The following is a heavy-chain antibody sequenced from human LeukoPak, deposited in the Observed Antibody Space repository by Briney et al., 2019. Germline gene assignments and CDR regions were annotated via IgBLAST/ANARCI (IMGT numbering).Heavy chain of an antibody. J-gene: IGHJ4*02. CDR1: GYTFTTYG. CDR3: ARRTRGYLNY. Sequence: GASLKISCKASGYTFTTYGIVWVRQMPGKGLEWMGLVYPGDSNIRYSPSFQGQVTISADNSISTAYLQWSSLKASDTATYFCARRTRGYLNYWGQGARVTVSS. V-gene: IGHV5-51*01. D-gene: IGHD3-16*02. CDR2: VYPGDSNI.